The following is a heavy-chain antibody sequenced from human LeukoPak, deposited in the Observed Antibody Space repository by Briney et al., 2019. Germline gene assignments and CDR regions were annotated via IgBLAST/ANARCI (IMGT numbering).Heavy chain of an antibody. D-gene: IGHD4-17*01. Sequence: GGSLRLSCAASRFTFNKYGMHWVRQAPGKGLEGVAFIRYDGSNKYYADSVKGRLTISRDNSKNTLYLQMNSLRAEDTAVYYCAKEIWPTVTIPGRTYFDYWGQGTLVTVSS. CDR3: AKEIWPTVTIPGRTYFDY. CDR1: RFTFNKYG. CDR2: IRYDGSNK. J-gene: IGHJ4*02. V-gene: IGHV3-30*02.